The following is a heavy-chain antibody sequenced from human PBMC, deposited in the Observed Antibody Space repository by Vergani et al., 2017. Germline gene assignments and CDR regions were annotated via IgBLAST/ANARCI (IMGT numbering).Heavy chain of an antibody. CDR3: AKDYASGSYQYGMGV. V-gene: IGHV3-43*01. CDR2: ISWDGGST. CDR1: GFTFADYT. J-gene: IGHJ6*02. Sequence: EVHLVESGGVVVQPGGSLGLSCAASGFTFADYTMHWVRQAPGKGLEWASHISWDGGSTYYADSVKGRFTISRDNSKNSLYLQMNSQRNEDTALYYCAKDYASGSYQYGMGVWGQGTTVTVSS. D-gene: IGHD3-10*01.